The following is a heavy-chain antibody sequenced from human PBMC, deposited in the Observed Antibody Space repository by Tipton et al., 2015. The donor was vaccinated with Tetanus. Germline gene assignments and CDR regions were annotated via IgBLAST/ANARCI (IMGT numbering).Heavy chain of an antibody. Sequence: SLRLSCAASGFPFSSHGMNWVRQAPGKGLEWVAVSWYDGTDKYYADSVKGRFTISRDNSKNTLYLQMNSLRAEDTAVYYCAREADCSGGSCFSGDFDNWGQGTQVTVSS. J-gene: IGHJ4*02. V-gene: IGHV3-33*01. CDR1: GFPFSSHG. D-gene: IGHD2-15*01. CDR3: AREADCSGGSCFSGDFDN. CDR2: SWYDGTDK.